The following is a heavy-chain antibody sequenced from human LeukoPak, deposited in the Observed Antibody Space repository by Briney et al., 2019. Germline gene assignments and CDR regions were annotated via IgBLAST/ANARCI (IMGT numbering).Heavy chain of an antibody. CDR1: GGTFSSYA. CDR3: ARGMAYHSSSWYVYYFDY. D-gene: IGHD6-13*01. J-gene: IGHJ4*02. V-gene: IGHV1-69*05. CDR2: IIPIFGTA. Sequence: ASVKVSCKASGGTFSSYAISWVRQAPGQGLEWMGRIIPIFGTANYAQKFQGRVMITTDESTSTAYMELSSLRSEDTAVYYCARGMAYHSSSWYVYYFDYWGQGTLVTVSS.